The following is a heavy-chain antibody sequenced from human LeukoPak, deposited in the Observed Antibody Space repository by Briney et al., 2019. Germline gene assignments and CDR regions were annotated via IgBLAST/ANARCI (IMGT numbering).Heavy chain of an antibody. J-gene: IGHJ6*03. CDR2: INHSGST. CDR1: GGSFSGYY. V-gene: IGHV4-34*01. Sequence: SETLSLTCAVYGGSFSGYYWSWIRQPRGKGLEWIGEINHSGSTNYNPSLKSRVTISVDTSKNQFSLKLSSVTAADTAVYYCATSYYDFWSGYYKGYMDVWGKGTTVTVSS. CDR3: ATSYYDFWSGYYKGYMDV. D-gene: IGHD3-3*01.